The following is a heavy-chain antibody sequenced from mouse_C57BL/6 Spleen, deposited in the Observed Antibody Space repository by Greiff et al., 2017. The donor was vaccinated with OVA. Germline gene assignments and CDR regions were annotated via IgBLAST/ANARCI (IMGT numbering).Heavy chain of an antibody. V-gene: IGHV5-17*01. CDR3: ARSAYGSSLDY. D-gene: IGHD1-1*01. CDR2: ISSGSRTI. Sequence: EVQVVESGGGLVKPGGSLKLSCAASGFTFSDYGMHWVRQAPEKGLEWVAYISSGSRTIYYADTVKGRFTISRDNAKNNLFLQMTSLKAEDTAMYYCARSAYGSSLDYWGQGTTLTVSS. J-gene: IGHJ2*01. CDR1: GFTFSDYG.